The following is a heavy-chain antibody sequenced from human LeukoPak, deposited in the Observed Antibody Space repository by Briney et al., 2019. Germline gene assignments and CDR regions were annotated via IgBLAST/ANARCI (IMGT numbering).Heavy chain of an antibody. CDR2: ISSSSSYI. D-gene: IGHD2-8*02. CDR1: GFTFSSYS. CDR3: ARGLVARVFDY. Sequence: PGGSLRLSCAASGFTFSSYSMNWVRQAPGKGLEWVSSISSSSSYIYYADSVKGRFTISRDNAKNPLYLQMNSLRDEDTAVYYCARGLVARVFDYWGQGTLVTVSS. J-gene: IGHJ4*02. V-gene: IGHV3-21*01.